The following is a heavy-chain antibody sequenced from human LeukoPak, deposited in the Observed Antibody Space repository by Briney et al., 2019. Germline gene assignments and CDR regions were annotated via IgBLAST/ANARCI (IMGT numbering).Heavy chain of an antibody. D-gene: IGHD5-12*01. Sequence: GGSLRLSCAASGFTFRSYGMHWVRQAPGKGLEWVAIIWYDGSNKYYADSVKGRITISRDNSKNTLYLQMNSLRAEDTAVYYCARGVAPDYWGQGTLVTVSS. CDR3: ARGVAPDY. CDR2: IWYDGSNK. CDR1: GFTFRSYG. J-gene: IGHJ4*02. V-gene: IGHV3-33*01.